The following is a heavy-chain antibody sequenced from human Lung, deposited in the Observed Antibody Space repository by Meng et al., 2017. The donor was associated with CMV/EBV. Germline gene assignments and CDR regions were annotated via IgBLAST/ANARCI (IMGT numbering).Heavy chain of an antibody. J-gene: IGHJ5*02. CDR3: ARGGNFDP. V-gene: IGHV7-4-1*02. Sequence: QVPLVQSGVEFTHPCASVKFSCTASGYTFSTDTSICVPQAQGRGLAWMGWISTNTVTPTYTQGFTGRFVFSLDTSVSTAYLQISSLKAEDTAVYYCARGGNFDPWGQGTLVTVSS. D-gene: IGHD2/OR15-2a*01. CDR2: ISTNTVTP. CDR1: GYTFSTDT.